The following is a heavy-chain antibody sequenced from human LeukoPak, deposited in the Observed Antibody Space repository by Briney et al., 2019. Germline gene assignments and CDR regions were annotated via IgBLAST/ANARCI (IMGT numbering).Heavy chain of an antibody. Sequence: ADTLSLTCTVSRGSVSSTTNFWGWLRQPPGKGLEWIGRIYYRGTSYFNPSLKRRVTISVDTSKNQYSLKLRSVNAADTAGYYCVRHGEDDSGYCADFFDKWGQGTLVSVSA. CDR3: VRHGEDDSGYCADFFDK. J-gene: IGHJ4*02. D-gene: IGHD3-22*01. CDR2: IYYRGTS. V-gene: IGHV4-39*01. CDR1: RGSVSSTTNF.